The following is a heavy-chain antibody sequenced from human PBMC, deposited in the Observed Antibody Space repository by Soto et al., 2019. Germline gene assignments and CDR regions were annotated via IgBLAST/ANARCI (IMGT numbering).Heavy chain of an antibody. CDR2: INAGNGNT. V-gene: IGHV1-3*01. CDR3: ARAPLFTMILVVTPLGYFDY. J-gene: IGHJ4*02. Sequence: QVQLVQSGAEVKKPGASVKVSCKASGYTFTSYAMHWVRQAPGQRLEWMGWINAGNGNTKYSQKFQGRVTITRDTSASTAYMELSSLRSEDTAVYYCARAPLFTMILVVTPLGYFDYWGQGTLVTVSS. CDR1: GYTFTSYA. D-gene: IGHD3-22*01.